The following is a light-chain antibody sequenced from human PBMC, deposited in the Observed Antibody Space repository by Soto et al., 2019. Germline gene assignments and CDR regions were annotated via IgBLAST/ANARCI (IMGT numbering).Light chain of an antibody. V-gene: IGKV1-8*01. CDR2: AAS. Sequence: IRMTQSPSAFSAPTGGRVTITCRTSQGISSSLAWYQQKPGKAHNLLVIAASTLQSGVPSRFSGSGSGTDFTLTISCLQPGDFATYYCQKYNSYPVTFGGGTKVDIK. CDR3: QKYNSYPVT. J-gene: IGKJ4*01. CDR1: QGISSS.